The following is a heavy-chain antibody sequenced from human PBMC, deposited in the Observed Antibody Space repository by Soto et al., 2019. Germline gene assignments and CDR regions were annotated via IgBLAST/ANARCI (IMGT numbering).Heavy chain of an antibody. CDR1: GFTFDDYA. CDR3: AKGDSSSFYYGMDV. CDR2: ISWNSGSI. D-gene: IGHD6-13*01. Sequence: EVQLVESGGGLVQPGRSLRLSCAASGFTFDDYAMHWVRQAPGKGLEWVSGISWNSGSIGYAESVKGRFTISRDNAKNSLYLQMNSLRAEDTALYYCAKGDSSSFYYGMDVWGQGTTVTVSS. J-gene: IGHJ6*02. V-gene: IGHV3-9*01.